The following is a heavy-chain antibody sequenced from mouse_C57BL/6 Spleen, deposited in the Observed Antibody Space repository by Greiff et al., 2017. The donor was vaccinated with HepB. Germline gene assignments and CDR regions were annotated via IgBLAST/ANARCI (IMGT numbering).Heavy chain of an antibody. CDR1: GFTFSDYY. V-gene: IGHV5-16*01. CDR2: INYDGSST. Sequence: DVKVEESEGGLVQPGSSMKLSCTASGFTFSDYYMAWVRQVPEKGLEWVANINYDGSSTYYLDSLKSRFIISRDNAKNILYLQMSSLKSEDTATYYCARDRLRRYFDVWGTGTTVTVSS. D-gene: IGHD1-1*01. CDR3: ARDRLRRYFDV. J-gene: IGHJ1*03.